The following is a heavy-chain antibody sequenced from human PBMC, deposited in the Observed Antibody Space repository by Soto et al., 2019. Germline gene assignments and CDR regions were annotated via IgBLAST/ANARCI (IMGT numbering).Heavy chain of an antibody. Sequence: SVKVSCKTSGGTFSSYAISWVRHAPGQGLEWMGGIVPIVDTSTYAQKFQGRVTITADESTSTVYMELSSLRSDDTAVYYCVRVVAIPGYPDNWGQGTLLTVSS. J-gene: IGHJ4*02. CDR2: IVPIVDTS. D-gene: IGHD5-12*01. CDR1: GGTFSSYA. V-gene: IGHV1-69*13. CDR3: VRVVAIPGYPDN.